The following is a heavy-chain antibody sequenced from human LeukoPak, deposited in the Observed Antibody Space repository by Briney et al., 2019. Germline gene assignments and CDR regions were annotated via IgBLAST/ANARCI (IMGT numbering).Heavy chain of an antibody. J-gene: IGHJ4*02. CDR1: GGPFSGYY. CDR3: ARELGNSGYDSEPISGFDY. Sequence: ASETLSLTCAVYGGPFSGYYWSWIRQPPGKGLHWMGEVNHSGSTNYNPSLKSRVTISVDTSKNQFSLKLSSVTAADTAVYYCARELGNSGYDSEPISGFDYWGQGTLVTVSS. V-gene: IGHV4-34*01. CDR2: VNHSGST. D-gene: IGHD5-12*01.